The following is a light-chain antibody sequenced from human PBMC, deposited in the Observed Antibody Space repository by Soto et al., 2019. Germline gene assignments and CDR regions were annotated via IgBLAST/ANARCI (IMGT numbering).Light chain of an antibody. J-gene: IGLJ1*01. Sequence: QSALTQPDSVSGSLGQSITISCTGTSRDVANYNLVSWYQQHPGKAPKLVIYEVTKRPSGVSSRFFGSKSGKTASLTISGLQADDEADYHCCTYAGSSTDVFGTGTKLTVL. CDR2: EVT. CDR3: CTYAGSSTDV. V-gene: IGLV2-23*02. CDR1: SRDVANYNL.